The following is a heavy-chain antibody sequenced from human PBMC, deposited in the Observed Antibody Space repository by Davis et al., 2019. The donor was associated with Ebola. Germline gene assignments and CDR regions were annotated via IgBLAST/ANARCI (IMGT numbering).Heavy chain of an antibody. D-gene: IGHD6-13*01. J-gene: IGHJ4*02. CDR1: GGSISSYY. CDR3: ARLYGTSWPDY. CDR2: IYYSGST. Sequence: SETLSLTCTVSGGSISSYYWSWIRQPPGKGLEWIGYIYYSGSTNYNPSLKSRVTISVDTSKNQFSLKLSSVTAADTAVYYCARLYGTSWPDYWGQGTLVTVSP. V-gene: IGHV4-59*01.